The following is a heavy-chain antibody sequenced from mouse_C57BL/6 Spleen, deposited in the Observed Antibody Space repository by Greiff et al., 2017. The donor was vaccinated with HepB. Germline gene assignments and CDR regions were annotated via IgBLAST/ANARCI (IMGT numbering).Heavy chain of an antibody. Sequence: VQLQQSGAELVRPGPSVKVSCKASGYAFTNYLIEWVKQRPGQGLEWIGVINPGSGGTNYNEKFKGKATLTADKSSSTAYMQLSSLTSEDSAVYFCARSHTTVEDAMDYWGQGTSVTVSS. CDR2: INPGSGGT. D-gene: IGHD1-1*01. V-gene: IGHV1-54*01. CDR1: GYAFTNYL. CDR3: ARSHTTVEDAMDY. J-gene: IGHJ4*01.